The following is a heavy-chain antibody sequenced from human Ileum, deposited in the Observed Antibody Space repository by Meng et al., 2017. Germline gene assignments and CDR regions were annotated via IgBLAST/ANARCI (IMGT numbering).Heavy chain of an antibody. D-gene: IGHD5-18*01. V-gene: IGHV4-30-4*01. Sequence: QLQLQESGPAQVKPSQTLSLTCSVSNGSLTNVNNYWNWIRQAPGQALEHIGYIFYDGSSYATPSLKSRVTMSIDTSTNQFSLRLDSVTAADTAVYYCAREFYVDTAMVIDSWGPGALVTVSS. CDR3: AREFYVDTAMVIDS. J-gene: IGHJ4*02. CDR2: IFYDGSS. CDR1: NGSLTNVNNY.